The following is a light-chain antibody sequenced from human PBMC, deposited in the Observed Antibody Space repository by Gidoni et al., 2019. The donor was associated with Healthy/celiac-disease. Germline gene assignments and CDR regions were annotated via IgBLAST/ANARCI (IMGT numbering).Light chain of an antibody. J-gene: IGKJ5*01. V-gene: IGKV3-11*01. CDR3: QQRRTIT. CDR2: DAS. Sequence: EIVLTQSPATLSLSPGERATLSCRASQSVSSYLAWYQQKPGQAPRLLIYDASNRATGIPVRFSGSGSGTDFTLTISSLEPEDFAVYYCQQRRTITFGQGTRLEIK. CDR1: QSVSSY.